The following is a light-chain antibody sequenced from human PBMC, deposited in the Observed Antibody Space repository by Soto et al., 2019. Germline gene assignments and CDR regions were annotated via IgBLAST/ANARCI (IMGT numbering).Light chain of an antibody. J-gene: IGKJ5*01. Sequence: EAVLTQSPVTLSLSPGERATLSCRASQSFRGLLAWYQQKPGQAPRLLIYDAYNRATGIPPRFSGSGSGTDFTLTISSLEPEDSAVYYCQQRHMWPITFGQGTRLEMK. CDR1: QSFRGL. V-gene: IGKV3-11*01. CDR3: QQRHMWPIT. CDR2: DAY.